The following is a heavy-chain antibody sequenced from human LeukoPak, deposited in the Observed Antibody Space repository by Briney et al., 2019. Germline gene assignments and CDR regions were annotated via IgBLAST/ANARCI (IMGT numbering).Heavy chain of an antibody. CDR1: GYTFTSYG. Sequence: ASVKVSCKASGYTFTSYGISWVRQAPGQGLEWMGIINPSGGSTSYAQKFQGRVTMTRDTSTSTVYMELSSLRSEDTAVYYCARDDETDAFDIWGQGTMVTVSS. J-gene: IGHJ3*02. CDR3: ARDDETDAFDI. V-gene: IGHV1-46*01. CDR2: INPSGGST.